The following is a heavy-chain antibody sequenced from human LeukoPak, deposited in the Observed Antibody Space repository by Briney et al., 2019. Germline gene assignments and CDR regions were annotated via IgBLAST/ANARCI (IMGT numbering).Heavy chain of an antibody. CDR3: ARDRQYSSGWYGYY. D-gene: IGHD6-19*01. Sequence: SETLSLTCTVSGGSISSSNYYWGWIRQPPGKGLEWIGSIYYSGSTYYNPSLKSRVTISVDTSKNQFSLKLSSVTAADTAVYYCARDRQYSSGWYGYYWGQGTLVTVSS. V-gene: IGHV4-39*07. CDR1: GGSISSSNYY. CDR2: IYYSGST. J-gene: IGHJ4*02.